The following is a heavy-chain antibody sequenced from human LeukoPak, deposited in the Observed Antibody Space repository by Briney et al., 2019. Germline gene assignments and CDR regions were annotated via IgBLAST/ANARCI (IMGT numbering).Heavy chain of an antibody. CDR3: ASYWSTSGNSYYYYYMDV. CDR1: GYTFTGYY. V-gene: IGHV1-2*02. D-gene: IGHD2-2*01. Sequence: GASVKISCKASGYTFTGYYMHWVRQAPGQGLEWMGWINPNSGGTNYAQKFQGRVTTTRDTSISTAYMELSRLRSDDTAVYYCASYWSTSGNSYYYYYMDVWGKGTTVTVSS. CDR2: INPNSGGT. J-gene: IGHJ6*03.